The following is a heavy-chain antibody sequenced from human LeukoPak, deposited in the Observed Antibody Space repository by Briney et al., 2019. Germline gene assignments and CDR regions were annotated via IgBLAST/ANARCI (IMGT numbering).Heavy chain of an antibody. D-gene: IGHD1-26*01. Sequence: SETLSLTCTVSGGSISSYYWSWIRQPPGKGLEWIGYIYCSGSTNYNPSLKSRVTISIDTSKNQFSLELSSVTATDTAVYFCATNRAGTYDRPFDIWGQGTMVTVSS. CDR1: GGSISSYY. J-gene: IGHJ3*02. CDR3: ATNRAGTYDRPFDI. CDR2: IYCSGST. V-gene: IGHV4-4*09.